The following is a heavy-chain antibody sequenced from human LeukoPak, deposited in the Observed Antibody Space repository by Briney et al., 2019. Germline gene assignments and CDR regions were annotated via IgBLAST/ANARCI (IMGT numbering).Heavy chain of an antibody. Sequence: SETLSLTCTVSGYSIISDYFWGWIRQPPGKGLEWIGTIYHSGSTYYSPSLKSRVTVSVDTSKNEFSLKLSSVTAADTAVYFCARGIVGSRDFYFRYYFDYWGQGTLVTVSS. CDR3: ARGIVGSRDFYFRYYFDY. V-gene: IGHV4-38-2*02. CDR2: IYHSGST. D-gene: IGHD3/OR15-3a*01. CDR1: GYSIISDYF. J-gene: IGHJ4*02.